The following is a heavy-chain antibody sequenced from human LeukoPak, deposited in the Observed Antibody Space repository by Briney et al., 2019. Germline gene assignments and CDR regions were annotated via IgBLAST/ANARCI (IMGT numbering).Heavy chain of an antibody. CDR2: INPNSGGT. CDR1: GYTFTGYY. J-gene: IGHJ5*02. D-gene: IGHD2-8*01. Sequence: ASVKVSCKASGYTFTGYYMHWLRQAPGQGLEWMGWINPNSGGTNYAQKFQGRVTMTRDTSISTAYMELSRLRSDDTAVYYCARDIVLMGDNWFDPWGQGTLVTVSS. CDR3: ARDIVLMGDNWFDP. V-gene: IGHV1-2*02.